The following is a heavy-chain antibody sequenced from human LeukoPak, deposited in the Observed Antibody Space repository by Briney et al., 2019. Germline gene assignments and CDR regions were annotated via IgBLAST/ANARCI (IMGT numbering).Heavy chain of an antibody. CDR2: ISYDGSNK. D-gene: IGHD3-22*01. Sequence: GGSLRLSCAASGFTFSSYAMHWVRQAPGKGPEWVAGISYDGSNKYYADSVKGRFTISRDNSKNTLYLQMNSLRAEDTAVYYCARDRGYDYYDSSGYSNEVDYWGQGTLVTVSS. CDR3: ARDRGYDYYDSSGYSNEVDY. V-gene: IGHV3-30*04. J-gene: IGHJ4*02. CDR1: GFTFSSYA.